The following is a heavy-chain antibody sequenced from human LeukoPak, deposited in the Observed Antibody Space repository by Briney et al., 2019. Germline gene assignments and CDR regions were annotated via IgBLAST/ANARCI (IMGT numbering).Heavy chain of an antibody. CDR2: INHSGST. CDR3: ARMGSSWYEGYYYYYSMDV. J-gene: IGHJ6*03. Sequence: SETLSLTCAVHGGSFSGYYWSWIRQPPGKGLEWIGEINHSGSTNYNPSLKSRVTISVDTSKNQFSLKLSSVTAADTAVYYCARMGSSWYEGYYYYYSMDVWGKGTTVTISS. D-gene: IGHD6-13*01. CDR1: GGSFSGYY. V-gene: IGHV4-34*01.